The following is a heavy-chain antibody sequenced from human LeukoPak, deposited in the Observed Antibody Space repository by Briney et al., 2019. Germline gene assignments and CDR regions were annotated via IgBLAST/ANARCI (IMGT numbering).Heavy chain of an antibody. D-gene: IGHD6-19*01. Sequence: GTLSLTXAVYGGSFSGYYWSWIRQPPGRGLGGVGEINHSGSTNYNPSLKSRVTISVHTSKHPFSLKLSSVTAADTAVYYCARGAKVARSRTFDYWGQGTLVTVSS. CDR2: INHSGST. CDR1: GGSFSGYY. CDR3: ARGAKVARSRTFDY. J-gene: IGHJ4*02. V-gene: IGHV4-34*01.